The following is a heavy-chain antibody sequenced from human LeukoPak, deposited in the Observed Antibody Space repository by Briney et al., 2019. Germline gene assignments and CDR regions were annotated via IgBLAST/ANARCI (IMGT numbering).Heavy chain of an antibody. D-gene: IGHD3-10*01. CDR3: ARGLSRYGSGSYYRY. CDR1: GGSISSYY. V-gene: IGHV4-34*01. Sequence: SETLSLTCTVSGGSISSYYWSWIRQPPGKGLEWIGEINHSGSTNYNPSLKSRVTISVDTSKNQFSLKLSSVTAADTAVYYCARGLSRYGSGSYYRYWGQGTLVTVSS. J-gene: IGHJ4*02. CDR2: INHSGST.